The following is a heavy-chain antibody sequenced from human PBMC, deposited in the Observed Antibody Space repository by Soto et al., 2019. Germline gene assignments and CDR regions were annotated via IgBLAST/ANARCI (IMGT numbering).Heavy chain of an antibody. CDR2: IYYSGST. V-gene: IGHV4-59*01. CDR1: GGSIRSYY. CDR3: ARVWGGAFDI. J-gene: IGHJ3*02. D-gene: IGHD3-10*01. Sequence: SETLSLTCTVSGGSIRSYYWSWIRQPPGKGREWIGYIYYSGSTNYSPSLKSRVTISVDTSKNQFSLKLSSVTAADTAVYYCARVWGGAFDIWGQGTMVTVSS.